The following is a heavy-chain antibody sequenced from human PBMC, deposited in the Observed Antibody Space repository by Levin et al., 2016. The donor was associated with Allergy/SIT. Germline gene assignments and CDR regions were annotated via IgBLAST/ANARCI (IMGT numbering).Heavy chain of an antibody. V-gene: IGHV4-30-2*05. Sequence: SETLSLTCAVSGGSISSGGYSWSWIRQPPGKGLEWIGYIYHSGSTYYNPSLKSRVTISVDTSKNQFSLKLSSVTAADTAVYYCARDHFRGRYDPWGQGTLVTVSS. CDR3: ARDHFRGRYDP. D-gene: IGHD3-3*02. CDR1: GGSISSGGYS. CDR2: IYHSGST. J-gene: IGHJ5*02.